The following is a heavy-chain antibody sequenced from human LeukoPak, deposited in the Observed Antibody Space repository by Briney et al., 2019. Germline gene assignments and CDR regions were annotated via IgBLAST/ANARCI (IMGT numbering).Heavy chain of an antibody. CDR2: INHSGST. D-gene: IGHD3-3*01. Sequence: SETLSLTCAVYGGSFSGYYWSWIRQPPGKGLEWLGEINHSGSTNYNPSLKSRVTISVDTSKNQFSLKLSSVTAADTAVYYCASAYYDFWSGYYGPADYWGQGTLVTVSS. V-gene: IGHV4-34*01. CDR1: GGSFSGYY. CDR3: ASAYYDFWSGYYGPADY. J-gene: IGHJ4*02.